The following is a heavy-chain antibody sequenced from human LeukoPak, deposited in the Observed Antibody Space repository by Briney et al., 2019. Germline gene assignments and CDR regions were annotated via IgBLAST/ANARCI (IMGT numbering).Heavy chain of an antibody. J-gene: IGHJ6*02. CDR3: ATRAEGSYYGSGSYYGMDV. V-gene: IGHV3-53*01. D-gene: IGHD3-10*01. CDR1: GFTVSSNY. Sequence: PGGSLRLSCAASGFTVSSNYMSWVRQAPGKGLEWVSLIYSGNSTYYADSVKGRFTISRDNSKNTLYLQMDSLRAEDTAVYFCATRAEGSYYGSGSYYGMDVWGQGTTVTVSS. CDR2: IYSGNST.